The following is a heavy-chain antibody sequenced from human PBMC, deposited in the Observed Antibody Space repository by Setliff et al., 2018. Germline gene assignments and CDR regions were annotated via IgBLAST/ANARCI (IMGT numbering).Heavy chain of an antibody. Sequence: GGSLRLSCAASGFTFSTYRMHWVRQAPGKGLEWVAVIWDDGGNKYHADSVKGRFTISRDNSKNTLYLQMNSLRADDTAVYYCARHRAANSGYAIPILDFWGQGALVTVSS. J-gene: IGHJ4*02. D-gene: IGHD5-12*01. CDR3: ARHRAANSGYAIPILDF. CDR2: IWDDGGNK. CDR1: GFTFSTYR. V-gene: IGHV3-33*08.